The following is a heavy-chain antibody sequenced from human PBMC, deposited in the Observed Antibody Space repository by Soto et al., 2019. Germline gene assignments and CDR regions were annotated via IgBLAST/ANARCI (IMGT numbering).Heavy chain of an antibody. Sequence: QVQLVQSGAEVKKPGSSVKVSCKASGGTFSSYAISWVRQAPGQGLEGMGGIIPIFGTANYAQKFQGRVTITANESTSTAYMELSSLRSEDTAVYYCARGRRFNSGSGKGTSYYFDYWGQGTLVTVSS. CDR1: GGTFSSYA. J-gene: IGHJ4*02. V-gene: IGHV1-69*01. CDR3: ARGRRFNSGSGKGTSYYFDY. CDR2: IIPIFGTA. D-gene: IGHD3-10*01.